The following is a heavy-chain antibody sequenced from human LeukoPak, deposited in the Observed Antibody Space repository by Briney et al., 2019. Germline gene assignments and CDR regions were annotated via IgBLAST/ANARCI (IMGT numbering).Heavy chain of an antibody. D-gene: IGHD6-19*01. J-gene: IGHJ4*02. V-gene: IGHV3-23*01. Sequence: GGSLRLSCAASGFTFSSYAMSWVRQAPGEGLEWVSAISGSGGSTYYADSVKGRFTISRDNSKNTLYLQMNSLRAEDTAVYYCAKTKGSSGWRGYYFDYWGQGTLVTVSS. CDR3: AKTKGSSGWRGYYFDY. CDR2: ISGSGGST. CDR1: GFTFSSYA.